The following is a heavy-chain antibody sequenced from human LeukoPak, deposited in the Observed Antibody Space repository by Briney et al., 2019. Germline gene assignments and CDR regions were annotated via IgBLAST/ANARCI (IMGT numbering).Heavy chain of an antibody. Sequence: GASVKVSCKASGYTFTGYYMHWVRQAPGQGLEWMGWINPNSGSTYYAQKFQGRVTMTRDTSTSRVYMEVSSLRSEDTAVYYCARDSNSGAFDIWGQGTMVTVSS. CDR2: INPNSGST. J-gene: IGHJ3*02. CDR3: ARDSNSGAFDI. CDR1: GYTFTGYY. V-gene: IGHV1-2*02. D-gene: IGHD6-6*01.